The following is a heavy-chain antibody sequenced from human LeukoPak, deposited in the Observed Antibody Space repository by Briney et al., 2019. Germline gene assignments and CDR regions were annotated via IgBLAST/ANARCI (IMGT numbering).Heavy chain of an antibody. V-gene: IGHV3-30*18. Sequence: GRSLRLSCAASGFTFSSYGMHWVRQAPGKGLEWVAVISYDGSNKYYADSVKGRFTISRDNSKNTLYLRMNSLRAEDTAVYYCAKDKRGYSRDYYFDYWGQGTLVTVSS. D-gene: IGHD6-13*01. J-gene: IGHJ4*02. CDR2: ISYDGSNK. CDR3: AKDKRGYSRDYYFDY. CDR1: GFTFSSYG.